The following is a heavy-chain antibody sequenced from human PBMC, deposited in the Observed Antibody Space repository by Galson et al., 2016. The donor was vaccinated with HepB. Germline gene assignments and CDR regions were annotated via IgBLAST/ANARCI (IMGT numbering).Heavy chain of an antibody. CDR1: GYPYISYG. V-gene: IGHV1-18*01. CDR3: ARSSFGVSNP. D-gene: IGHD3-3*01. CDR2: MSASNGNT. Sequence: SVKVSCKASGYPYISYGINWVRQAPGQGLEWMGWMSASNGNTDYAQKFHGRVTMTTDTSTITAYMELRSLRSDDTAMYYCARSSFGVSNPWGQGTLVTVSS. J-gene: IGHJ5*02.